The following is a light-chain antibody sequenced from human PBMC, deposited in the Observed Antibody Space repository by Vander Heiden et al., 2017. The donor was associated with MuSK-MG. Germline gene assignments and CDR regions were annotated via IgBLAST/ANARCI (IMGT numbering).Light chain of an antibody. V-gene: IGKV3-11*01. Sequence: EIVLTQSPATLSLSPGERATLSCRASQSVSSYLAWYQQKPGQAPRLLIYDASNRATGIPARFSGSGSGTDFTLTISSLEPEDFAVYYCQQRSNGRFTFGPGTKVEIK. CDR2: DAS. CDR1: QSVSSY. CDR3: QQRSNGRFT. J-gene: IGKJ3*01.